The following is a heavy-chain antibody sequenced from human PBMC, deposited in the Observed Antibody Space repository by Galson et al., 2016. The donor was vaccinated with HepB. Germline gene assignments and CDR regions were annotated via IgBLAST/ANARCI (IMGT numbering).Heavy chain of an antibody. V-gene: IGHV3-9*01. CDR3: AKGRAIGYYHYGMDV. Sequence: SLRLACAASSGVTFDDYALHWVRQAPAKGLEWASGISPTRGSIGYSDSVKGRFTISRDNRKNPLYLQMNSLRIEDTALYYCAKGRAIGYYHYGMDVWGKGTMVTVSS. CDR2: ISPTRGSI. J-gene: IGHJ6*04. CDR1: GVTFDDYA.